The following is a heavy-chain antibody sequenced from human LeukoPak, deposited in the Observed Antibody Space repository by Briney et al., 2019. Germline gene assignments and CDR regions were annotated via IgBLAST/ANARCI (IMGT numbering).Heavy chain of an antibody. V-gene: IGHV2-70*17. D-gene: IGHD5-24*01. Sequence: RKSGPTLVNPTQTLTLTCTFSGFSLSTSGMCVSWIRQPPGKALEWLARIDWDDDELYSTSLKTRLTISKDTSKNQVVLTMTSMDPVATATYYCARVRRDGYNYGIDYWGQGTLVTVSS. J-gene: IGHJ4*02. CDR3: ARVRRDGYNYGIDY. CDR2: IDWDDDE. CDR1: GFSLSTSGMC.